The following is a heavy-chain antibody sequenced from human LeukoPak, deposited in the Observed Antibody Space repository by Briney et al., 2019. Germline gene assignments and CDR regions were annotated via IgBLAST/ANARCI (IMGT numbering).Heavy chain of an antibody. CDR3: ARAGSNNWYHYFDY. J-gene: IGHJ4*02. CDR1: GFTDSSNY. V-gene: IGHV3-66*01. CDR2: IYSGGST. D-gene: IGHD1-20*01. Sequence: GGSLRLSCAATGFTDSSNYMTWLRQAPGKELEWVSVIYSGGSTYYSDSVKGRFTISRDNSKNTLYLQMNRLRAEDAAVYYCARAGSNNWYHYFDYWGQGTLVTVSS.